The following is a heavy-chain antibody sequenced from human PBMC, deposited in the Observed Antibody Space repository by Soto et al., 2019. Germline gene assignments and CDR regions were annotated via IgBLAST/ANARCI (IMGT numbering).Heavy chain of an antibody. D-gene: IGHD4-17*01. J-gene: IGHJ3*02. Sequence: QVQLQQWGAGLLKPSETLSLTCAVYGGSFSGYYWSWIRQPPGKGLEWIGEINHSGSTNYNPSLKSRVTISVDPSQNQVSPKLSSVTAADPAVYYCAGLSGDYAHAHDAFDIWGQGTMVTVSS. CDR2: INHSGST. CDR3: AGLSGDYAHAHDAFDI. CDR1: GGSFSGYY. V-gene: IGHV4-34*01.